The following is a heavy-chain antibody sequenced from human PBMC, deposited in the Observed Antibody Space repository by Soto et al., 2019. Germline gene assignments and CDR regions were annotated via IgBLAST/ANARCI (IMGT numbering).Heavy chain of an antibody. CDR3: ARVPTSYCSGGSCYPYGGMDV. Sequence: QVQLQQWGAGLLKPSETLSLTCAVYGGSFSGYYWSWIRQPPGKGLEWIGEINHSGSTNYNPSLKRRVTLSVDTSKNQFSLKLSSVTAADTAVYYCARVPTSYCSGGSCYPYGGMDVWGQGTTVTVSS. CDR2: INHSGST. D-gene: IGHD2-15*01. J-gene: IGHJ6*02. CDR1: GGSFSGYY. V-gene: IGHV4-34*01.